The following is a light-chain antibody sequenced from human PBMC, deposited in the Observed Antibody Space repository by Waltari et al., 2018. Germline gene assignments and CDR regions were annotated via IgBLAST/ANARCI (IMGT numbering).Light chain of an antibody. J-gene: IGKJ1*01. Sequence: IQMTQSPSTLSASVGDSVTITCRASQSISSGLAWYQQKPGKAPKLLIYKASNLESGVPSRFSGSGSGTEFALTISSLQPDDFATYYCQQYSSYPTWTFGQGTKVEIK. CDR1: QSISSG. CDR2: KAS. V-gene: IGKV1-5*03. CDR3: QQYSSYPTWT.